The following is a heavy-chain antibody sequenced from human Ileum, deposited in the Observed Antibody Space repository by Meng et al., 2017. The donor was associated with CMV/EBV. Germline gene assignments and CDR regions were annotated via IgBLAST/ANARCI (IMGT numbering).Heavy chain of an antibody. D-gene: IGHD2-8*01. CDR2: IYYTGST. CDR3: ARGWPNTKDPNKSDNWFDP. Sequence: SETLSLTCTVSGGSISSGGYYWSWIRQHPGKGLEYIGYIYYTGSTYYNPSLKSRVTISVDTSKNQFSLELNSVTAADTAVYYCARGWPNTKDPNKSDNWFDPWGQGTLVTVSS. CDR1: GGSISSGGYY. J-gene: IGHJ5*02. V-gene: IGHV4-31*03.